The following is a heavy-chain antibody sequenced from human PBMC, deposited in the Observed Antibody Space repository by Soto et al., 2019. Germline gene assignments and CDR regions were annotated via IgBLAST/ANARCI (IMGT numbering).Heavy chain of an antibody. CDR1: GGSISSYY. CDR2: IYTSGST. V-gene: IGHV4-4*07. Sequence: SETLSLTCTVSGGSISSYYWTWIRQPAGKGLEWIGRIYTSGSTNYNPSLKSRVTMSVHTSKNQFSLKLSSVTAADTAVYYCARDLRVQNAGGYDSSGYYYYYYGTEVWGKETRITASS. CDR3: ARDLRVQNAGGYDSSGYYYYYYGTEV. D-gene: IGHD3-22*01. J-gene: IGHJ6*04.